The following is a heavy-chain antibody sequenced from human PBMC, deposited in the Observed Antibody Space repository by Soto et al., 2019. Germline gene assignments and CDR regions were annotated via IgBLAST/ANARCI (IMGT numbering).Heavy chain of an antibody. Sequence: SVKVSCKASGGTFSSYAISWVRQAPGQGLEWMGGIIPIFGTANYAQKFQGRVTITADESTSTAYMELSSLRSEDAAVYYCAREGSSSWYLDWFDPWGQGTLVTAPQ. CDR3: AREGSSSWYLDWFDP. V-gene: IGHV1-69*13. J-gene: IGHJ5*02. CDR2: IIPIFGTA. D-gene: IGHD6-13*01. CDR1: GGTFSSYA.